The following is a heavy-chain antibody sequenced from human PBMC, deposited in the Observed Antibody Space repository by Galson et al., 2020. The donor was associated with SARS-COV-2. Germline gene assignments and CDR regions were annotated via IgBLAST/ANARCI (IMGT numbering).Heavy chain of an antibody. CDR3: ARIQFGSGSFLGMDV. CDR2: IDWDDDK. D-gene: IGHD3-10*01. V-gene: IGHV2-70*11. J-gene: IGHJ6*02. Sequence: ESGPTLVKPTQTLTMTCTFSGFSLSTSGMCVRWIRQPTGKALEWLARIDWDDDKYYSTSLKTRLTISKDTSKNQVVLTMTNMDPVDTATYYCARIQFGSGSFLGMDVWGQGTTVTVSS. CDR1: GFSLSTSGMC.